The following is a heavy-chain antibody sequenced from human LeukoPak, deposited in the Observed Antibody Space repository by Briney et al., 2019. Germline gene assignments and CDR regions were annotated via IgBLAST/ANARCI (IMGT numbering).Heavy chain of an antibody. Sequence: GGSLRLSCAASGFTFSSYAMSWVRQAPGKGLEWVSAISGSGGSTYYADSVKGRFTISRDNSKNTLYLQMNNLRAEDTAVYYCARDMIVVANAFDIWGQGTMVTVSS. D-gene: IGHD3-22*01. CDR2: ISGSGGST. CDR1: GFTFSSYA. V-gene: IGHV3-23*01. J-gene: IGHJ3*02. CDR3: ARDMIVVANAFDI.